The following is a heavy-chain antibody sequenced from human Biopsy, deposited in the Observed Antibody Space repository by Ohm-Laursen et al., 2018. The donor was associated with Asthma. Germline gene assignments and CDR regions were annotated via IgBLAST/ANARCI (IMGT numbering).Heavy chain of an antibody. J-gene: IGHJ4*02. Sequence: GSLRLSCAVSGFTFSSYSMNWVRQAPGKGLEWVSSISSSSSYIYYADSVKGRFTISRDNAKNSLYLQMNSLRAEDTAVYYCARDGTDMNEAMPKDYWGQGTLVTVSS. CDR2: ISSSSSYI. V-gene: IGHV3-21*01. CDR3: ARDGTDMNEAMPKDY. CDR1: GFTFSSYS. D-gene: IGHD2-2*01.